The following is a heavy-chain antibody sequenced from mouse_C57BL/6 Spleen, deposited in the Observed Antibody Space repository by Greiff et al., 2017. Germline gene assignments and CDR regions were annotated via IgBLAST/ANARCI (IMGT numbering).Heavy chain of an antibody. J-gene: IGHJ4*01. CDR1: GFNIKDDY. CDR2: IDPENGDT. V-gene: IGHV14-4*01. CDR3: TMGYYGSRYAMDY. Sequence: EVKLMESGAELVRPGASVKLSCTASGFNIKDDYMHWVKQRPEQGLEWIGWIDPENGDTEYASKFQGKATITADTSSNTAYLQLSSLTSEDTAVYYCTMGYYGSRYAMDYWGQGTSVTVSS. D-gene: IGHD1-1*01.